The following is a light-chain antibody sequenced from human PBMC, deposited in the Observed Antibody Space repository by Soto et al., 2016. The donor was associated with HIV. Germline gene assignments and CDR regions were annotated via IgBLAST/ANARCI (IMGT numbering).Light chain of an antibody. CDR3: QVFDRSTDHVV. Sequence: SYVLTQPPSVSVAPEKTARITCGGNNIGSKSVHWYQQKPGQAPVLVVYDDSHRPSGIAERFSGSNSGNTATLTISRVEVGDEADYYCQVFDRSTDHVVFGGGTKLTVL. CDR1: NIGSKS. V-gene: IGLV3-21*03. J-gene: IGLJ2*01. CDR2: DDS.